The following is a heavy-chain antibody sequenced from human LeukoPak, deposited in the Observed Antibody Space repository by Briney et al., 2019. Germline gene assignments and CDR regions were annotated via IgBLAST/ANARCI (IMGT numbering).Heavy chain of an antibody. Sequence: GGSLRLSCAASGFTFDDYGMSWVRQAPGKGLEWVSTISGSGGSTYYADSVKGRFTISRDNSKNTLYLQMNSLRAEDTAVYYCATQIFYGSGGYWGQGTLVTVSS. D-gene: IGHD3-10*01. V-gene: IGHV3-23*01. J-gene: IGHJ4*02. CDR3: ATQIFYGSGGY. CDR1: GFTFDDYG. CDR2: ISGSGGST.